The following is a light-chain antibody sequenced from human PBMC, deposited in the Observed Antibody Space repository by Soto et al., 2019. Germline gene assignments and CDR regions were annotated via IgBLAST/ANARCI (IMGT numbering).Light chain of an antibody. V-gene: IGLV2-23*01. CDR1: GSDIGSYTL. J-gene: IGLJ3*02. Sequence: QSVLTQPASVSGSPGQSITISCTGTGSDIGSYTLVSWYQQDPGKAPKPILYEATKRPSGVSHRFSGSKSDNTASLTISGLQPEDEADYYCCSYAATNTWVFGGGTQLTVL. CDR3: CSYAATNTWV. CDR2: EAT.